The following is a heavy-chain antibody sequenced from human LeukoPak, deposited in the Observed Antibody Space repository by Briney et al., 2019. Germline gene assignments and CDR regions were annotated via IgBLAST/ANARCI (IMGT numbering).Heavy chain of an antibody. V-gene: IGHV3-7*01. CDR3: ARDSVVRGVIYYYYGMDV. Sequence: GGSLRLSCAASRFTFSSYWMSWVRQAPGKGLEWVANIKQDGSEKYYVDSVKGRFTISRDNAKNSLYLQMNSLRAEDTAVYYCARDSVVRGVIYYYYGMDVWGQGTTVTVSS. CDR2: IKQDGSEK. D-gene: IGHD3-10*01. CDR1: RFTFSSYW. J-gene: IGHJ6*02.